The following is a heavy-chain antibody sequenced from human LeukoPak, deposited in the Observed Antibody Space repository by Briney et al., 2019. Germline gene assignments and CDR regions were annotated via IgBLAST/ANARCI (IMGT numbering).Heavy chain of an antibody. CDR1: GGTFSSYA. V-gene: IGHV1-69*05. J-gene: IGHJ5*02. D-gene: IGHD7-27*01. Sequence: SVKVSCKASGGTFSSYAISWVRQAPGQGLEWMGGIIPIFGTANYAQKFQGRVTMTRDTSTSTVYMDLSSLNSEDTAVYYCARGGASLGIGWFDPWGQGTLVTVSS. CDR3: ARGGASLGIGWFDP. CDR2: IIPIFGTA.